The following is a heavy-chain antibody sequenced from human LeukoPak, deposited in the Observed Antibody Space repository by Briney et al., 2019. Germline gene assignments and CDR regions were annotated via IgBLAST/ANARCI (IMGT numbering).Heavy chain of an antibody. V-gene: IGHV3-48*02. Sequence: GGSLRLSCAASGFTFSSYSMNWVRQAPGKGLEWVSYISSSSSTIYYADSVKGRFTISRDNAKNSLYLQMNSLRDEDTAVYYCARGRGYYYIYYTMDVWGQGTTVTVSS. CDR3: ARGRGYYYIYYTMDV. CDR1: GFTFSSYS. J-gene: IGHJ6*02. CDR2: ISSSSSTI. D-gene: IGHD3-10*01.